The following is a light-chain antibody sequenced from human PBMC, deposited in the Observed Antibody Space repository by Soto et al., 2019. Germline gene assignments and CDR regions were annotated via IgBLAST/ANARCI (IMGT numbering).Light chain of an antibody. CDR3: GTYDTSLSACV. V-gene: IGLV1-51*01. Sequence: QSVLTQPPSLSAAPGQKVTISCSGSSSNIGNKFVSWYRQLPGTAPKLLIYDNDKRPSGIPDRFSASKSGTSATLGITGLQTGDEADYYCGTYDTSLSACVFGTGTKVTVL. J-gene: IGLJ1*01. CDR1: SSNIGNKF. CDR2: DND.